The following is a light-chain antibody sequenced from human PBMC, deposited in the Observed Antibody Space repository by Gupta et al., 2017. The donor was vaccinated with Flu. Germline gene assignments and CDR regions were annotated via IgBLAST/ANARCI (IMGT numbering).Light chain of an antibody. CDR1: SLRNSY. J-gene: IGLJ2*01. CDR3: NSRDSTDNHQAV. V-gene: IGLV3-19*01. Sequence: ESLRNSYSRWYQQKPGQAPVLVNYAKNIRPAWIPDRFSGSSSGNTASLTITGAQAEDEADYYCNSRDSTDNHQAVFGGGTKLTVL. CDR2: AKN.